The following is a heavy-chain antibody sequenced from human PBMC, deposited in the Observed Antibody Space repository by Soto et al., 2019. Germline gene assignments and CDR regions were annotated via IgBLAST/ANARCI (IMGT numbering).Heavy chain of an antibody. CDR2: INPNSGGT. Sequence: ASVKVSCKASGYTFTGYYMHWVRQAPGQGLEWMGWINPNSGGTNYAQKFQGRVTMTRDTSISTAYMELSRLRSDDTAVYYCSRDLRRLRGTLTHSDYWGQGTLVTVSS. CDR3: SRDLRRLRGTLTHSDY. V-gene: IGHV1-2*02. J-gene: IGHJ4*02. D-gene: IGHD2-15*01. CDR1: GYTFTGYY.